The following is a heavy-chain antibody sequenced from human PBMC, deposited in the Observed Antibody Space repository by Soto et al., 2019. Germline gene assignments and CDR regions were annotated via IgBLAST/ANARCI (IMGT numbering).Heavy chain of an antibody. CDR3: ARGPYWNTLMSGMDV. Sequence: SETLSLTCAAYGGSFSGYYWSWIPQPPGKWLEWIGEINQRGTTNYSPSLKRRVTISVDTSNNQFSLKLTSVTAADTALYYCARGPYWNTLMSGMDVWGQGTTVTVSS. V-gene: IGHV4-34*01. D-gene: IGHD2-21*01. J-gene: IGHJ6*02. CDR1: GGSFSGYY. CDR2: INQRGTT.